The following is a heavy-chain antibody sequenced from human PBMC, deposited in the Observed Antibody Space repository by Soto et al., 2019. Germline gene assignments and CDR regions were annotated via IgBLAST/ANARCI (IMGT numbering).Heavy chain of an antibody. CDR1: GCTFVNYS. Sequence: GGSLRLCCAASGCTFVNYSMNWIRQAPGKGLEWVSYISSSSGTIYYADSVKGRFTISRDNAKNSLYLQMNSLRAEDTAVYYCARGGKWLATDYWGQGTLVTVSS. J-gene: IGHJ4*02. V-gene: IGHV3-48*01. CDR2: ISSSSGTI. D-gene: IGHD6-19*01. CDR3: ARGGKWLATDY.